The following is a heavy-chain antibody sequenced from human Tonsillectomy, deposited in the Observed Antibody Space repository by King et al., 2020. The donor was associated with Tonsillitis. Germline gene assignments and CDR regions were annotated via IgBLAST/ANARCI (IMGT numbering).Heavy chain of an antibody. J-gene: IGHJ6*03. CDR3: ARKGYDILTGPYYYYYYYMDV. V-gene: IGHV3-33*01. CDR1: GFTFSSYG. Sequence: VQLVESGGGVVQPGRSLRLSCAASGFTFSSYGMHWVRQAPGKGLEWVAVIWYDGSNKYYADSVKGRFTISRDNSKNTLYLQMNSLRAEDTAVYYCARKGYDILTGPYYYYYYYMDVWGKGTTVTVSS. D-gene: IGHD3-9*01. CDR2: IWYDGSNK.